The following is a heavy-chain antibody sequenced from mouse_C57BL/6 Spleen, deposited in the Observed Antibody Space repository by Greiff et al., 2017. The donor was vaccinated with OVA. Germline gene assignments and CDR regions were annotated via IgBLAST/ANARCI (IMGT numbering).Heavy chain of an antibody. Sequence: VQLQESGAELVKPGASVKISCKASGYAFSSYWMNWVKQRPGKGLEWIGQIYPGDGDTNYNGKFKGKATLTADKSSSTAYMQLSSLTSEDSAVYFCARGGERYAMDYWGQGTSVTVSS. CDR3: ARGGERYAMDY. V-gene: IGHV1-80*01. J-gene: IGHJ4*01. CDR2: IYPGDGDT. CDR1: GYAFSSYW.